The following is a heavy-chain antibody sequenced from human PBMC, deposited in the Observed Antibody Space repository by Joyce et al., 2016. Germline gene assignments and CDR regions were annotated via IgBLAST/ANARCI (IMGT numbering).Heavy chain of an antibody. D-gene: IGHD6-25*01. CDR2: ISYDGIYK. V-gene: IGHV3-30*18. J-gene: IGHJ4*02. CDR3: AKILTATYSSGWFLDY. CDR1: GLTLSNYG. Sequence: SCAASGLTLSNYGVHWVRQAPGKGLEWVAVISYDGIYKYYADSVKGRFTISRDNSKNTVFLEMNSLRTEDTAVYYCAKILTATYSSGWFLDYWGQGTLVTVSS.